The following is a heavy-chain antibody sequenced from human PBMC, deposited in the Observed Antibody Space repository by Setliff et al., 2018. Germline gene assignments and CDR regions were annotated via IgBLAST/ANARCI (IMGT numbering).Heavy chain of an antibody. CDR1: GASVNSGYDN. Sequence: SLTCTVSGASVNSGYDNWNWLRQPAGKGLEWIGHINRRGSTNFSPSLKSRVTMSVDTSKNQFSLKLTSVTAADTAICYCARDTSSDWAAWFDPWSQGILVTVSS. V-gene: IGHV4-61*09. CDR3: ARDTSSDWAAWFDP. CDR2: INRRGST. D-gene: IGHD3-22*01. J-gene: IGHJ5*02.